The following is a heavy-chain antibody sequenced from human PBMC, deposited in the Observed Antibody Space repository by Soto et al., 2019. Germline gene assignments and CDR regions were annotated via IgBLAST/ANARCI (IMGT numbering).Heavy chain of an antibody. V-gene: IGHV3-48*01. Sequence: GGSLRLSCAASGFTFSGYSMNWVRQAPGKGLEWLSSISSGSSTIYYADSVKGRFTISRDNAKNSLYLQMNSLRAEDTAVYYCARDYSSSFQHWGQGTLVTVSS. J-gene: IGHJ1*01. D-gene: IGHD6-13*01. CDR1: GFTFSGYS. CDR3: ARDYSSSFQH. CDR2: ISSGSSTI.